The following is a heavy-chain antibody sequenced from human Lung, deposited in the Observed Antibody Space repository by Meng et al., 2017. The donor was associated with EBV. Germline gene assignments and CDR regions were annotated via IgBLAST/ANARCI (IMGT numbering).Heavy chain of an antibody. J-gene: IGHJ4*02. V-gene: IGHV7-4-1*02. CDR2: INTNTGKP. D-gene: IGHD6-25*01. CDR3: ARDSAAADY. Sequence: QVQLVRSGPQWRKPGASVRISCKASGYTFTTYGRTWVRQAPGQGVEWMGWINTNTGKPTYAQGLTGRFVFSLDTSVSTAYLQISSLKAEDTAVYYCARDSAAADYWGQGTLVTVSS. CDR1: GYTFTTYG.